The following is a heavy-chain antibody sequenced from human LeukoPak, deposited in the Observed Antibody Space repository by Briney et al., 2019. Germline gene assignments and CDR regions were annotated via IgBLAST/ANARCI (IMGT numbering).Heavy chain of an antibody. CDR2: IYYSGST. V-gene: IGHV4-59*01. Sequence: SETLSLTCTVSGGSISSYFWSWIRQPPGKGLEWVGYIYYSGSTNYNPSLKSRVTISVDTSKNQFSPKLSSLTPPETAVYYCASARLGLALEGAFHIWRQATMVTVSS. CDR3: ASARLGLALEGAFHI. CDR1: GGSISSYF. J-gene: IGHJ3*02. D-gene: IGHD6-25*01.